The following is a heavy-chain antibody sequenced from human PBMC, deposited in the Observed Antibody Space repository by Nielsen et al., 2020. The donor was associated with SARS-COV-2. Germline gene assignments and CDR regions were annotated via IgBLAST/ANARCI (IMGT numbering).Heavy chain of an antibody. CDR1: GFTFSSYA. D-gene: IGHD1-26*01. CDR3: AKEVVGATRENDY. J-gene: IGHJ4*02. Sequence: GESLKIPCAASGFTFSSYAMSWVRQAPGKGLEWVSAISGSGGSTYYADSVKGRFTISRDNSKNTLYLQMNSLRAEDTAVYYCAKEVVGATRENDYWGQGTLVTVSS. V-gene: IGHV3-23*01. CDR2: ISGSGGST.